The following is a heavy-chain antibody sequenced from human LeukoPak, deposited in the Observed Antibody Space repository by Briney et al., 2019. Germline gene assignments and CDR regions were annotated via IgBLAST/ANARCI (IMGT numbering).Heavy chain of an antibody. CDR3: ARGGSYYFDY. V-gene: IGHV4-39*07. D-gene: IGHD5-12*01. J-gene: IGHJ4*02. CDR2: IYYSGST. CDR1: GGSISSSSYY. Sequence: SETLSLTCTVSGGSISSSSYYWGWIRQPPGKGLEWIGSIYYSGSTYYNPSLKSRVTISVDTSKNQFSLKLSSVTAADTAVYYCARGGSYYFDYWGQGTLVTVSS.